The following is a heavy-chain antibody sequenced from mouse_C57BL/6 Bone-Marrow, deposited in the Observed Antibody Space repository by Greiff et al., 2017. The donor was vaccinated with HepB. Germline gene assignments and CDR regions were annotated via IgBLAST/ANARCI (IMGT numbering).Heavy chain of an antibody. CDR3: ARQGTTHYYAMDY. J-gene: IGHJ4*01. CDR1: GFTFSDYY. V-gene: IGHV5-12*01. D-gene: IGHD5-5*01. CDR2: ISNGGGST. Sequence: EVQVVESGGGLVQPGGSLKLSCAASGFTFSDYYMYWVRQTPEKRLEWVAYISNGGGSTYYPDTVKGRFTISRDNAKNTLYLQMSRLKSEDTAMYYCARQGTTHYYAMDYWGQGTSVTVSS.